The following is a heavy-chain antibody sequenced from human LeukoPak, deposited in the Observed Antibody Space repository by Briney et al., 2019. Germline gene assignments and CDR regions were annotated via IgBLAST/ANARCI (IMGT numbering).Heavy chain of an antibody. J-gene: IGHJ5*02. Sequence: GGSLRLSCPASGFTFSAYWMHWVRQAPGKGLVWVSRIDTVGSTTTYADSVKGRFTISRDNAKNTLHLQMSSLTADDTGVYYAKVRSGSDDWVDPWGQGTLVTVSS. CDR3: KVRSGSDDWVDP. CDR2: IDTVGSTT. CDR1: GFTFSAYW. V-gene: IGHV3-74*03. D-gene: IGHD1-26*01.